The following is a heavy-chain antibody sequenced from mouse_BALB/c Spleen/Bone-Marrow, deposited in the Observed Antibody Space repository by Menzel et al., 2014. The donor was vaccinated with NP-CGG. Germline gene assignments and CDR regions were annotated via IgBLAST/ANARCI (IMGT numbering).Heavy chain of an antibody. Sequence: VQLQQSGAELVKPGASVKLSCTASGFNIKDTYMYWVKQRPEQGLEWIGRIDPANGNTKYDPKFQDKATITADTSSITAYLQLSSLTSEDTAVYYCARYYYGSSLFAYWGQGTLVTVSA. J-gene: IGHJ3*01. CDR1: GFNIKDTY. V-gene: IGHV14-3*02. CDR2: IDPANGNT. D-gene: IGHD1-1*01. CDR3: ARYYYGSSLFAY.